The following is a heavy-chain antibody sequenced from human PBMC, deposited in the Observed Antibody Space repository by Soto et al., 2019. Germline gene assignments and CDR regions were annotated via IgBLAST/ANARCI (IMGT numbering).Heavy chain of an antibody. CDR3: ARYVLRYFDWLLGLDY. CDR1: GGTFSSYA. D-gene: IGHD3-9*01. J-gene: IGHJ4*02. Sequence: QVQLVQSGAEVKKPGSSVKVSCKASGGTFSSYAISWVRQAPGQGLEWMGGIIPIFGTANYAQKFQGRVTITADESTSTADMELSSLRSEDTAVYYCARYVLRYFDWLLGLDYWGQGTLVTVSS. V-gene: IGHV1-69*01. CDR2: IIPIFGTA.